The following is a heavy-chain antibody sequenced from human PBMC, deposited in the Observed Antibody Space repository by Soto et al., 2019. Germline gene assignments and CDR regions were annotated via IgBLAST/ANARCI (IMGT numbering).Heavy chain of an antibody. CDR1: GFTFSNAW. J-gene: IGHJ4*02. CDR3: STDRSGSSSIFDY. D-gene: IGHD1-26*01. CDR2: IKSKTDGGTT. Sequence: GGSLRLSCAASGFTFSNAWMSWVRQAPGKGLEWVGRIKSKTDGGTTDYAAPVKGRFTISRDESKNTLYLQMNSLKTEDTAVYYCSTDRSGSSSIFDYWGQGTLVTVSS. V-gene: IGHV3-15*01.